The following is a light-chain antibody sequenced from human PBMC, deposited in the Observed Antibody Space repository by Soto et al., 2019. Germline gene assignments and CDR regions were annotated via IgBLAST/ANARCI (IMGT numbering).Light chain of an antibody. CDR2: VGTGGIVG. J-gene: IGLJ2*01. CDR3: GADHGSGSNFVYL. CDR1: SGYSNYK. Sequence: QLVLTQPPSASASLGASVTLTCTLSSGYSNYKVDWYQQRPGKGPRFVMRVGTGGIVGSKGDGIPDRFSVLGSGLNRYLTIKNIQEEDESDYHCGADHGSGSNFVYLFGGGTKLTV. V-gene: IGLV9-49*01.